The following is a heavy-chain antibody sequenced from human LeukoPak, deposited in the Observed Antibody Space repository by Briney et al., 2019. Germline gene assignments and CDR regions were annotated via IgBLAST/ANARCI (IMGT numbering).Heavy chain of an antibody. Sequence: GGSLRLSCAASGFTFSSYAMHWVRQAPGKGLEWVAVISYDGSNKYYADSVKGRFTISRDNSKNTLYLQMNSLRAEDTAVYYCARGGSGLDMHYWGQGTLVTVSS. V-gene: IGHV3-30*04. CDR3: ARGGSGLDMHY. D-gene: IGHD6-19*01. CDR2: ISYDGSNK. CDR1: GFTFSSYA. J-gene: IGHJ4*02.